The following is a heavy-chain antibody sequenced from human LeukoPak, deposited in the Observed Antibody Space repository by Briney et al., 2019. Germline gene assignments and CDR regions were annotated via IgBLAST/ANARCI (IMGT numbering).Heavy chain of an antibody. J-gene: IGHJ4*02. V-gene: IGHV1-18*01. CDR1: GYAFTSYG. CDR2: ISAYNGNT. CDR3: ARDQSSYDFWSGYSGY. D-gene: IGHD3-3*01. Sequence: GASVKVSCKASGYAFTSYGISWVRQAPGQGLEWMGWISAYNGNTNYAQKLQGRVTMTTDTSTSTAYMELRSLRSDDTAVYYCARDQSSYDFWSGYSGYWGQGTLVTVSS.